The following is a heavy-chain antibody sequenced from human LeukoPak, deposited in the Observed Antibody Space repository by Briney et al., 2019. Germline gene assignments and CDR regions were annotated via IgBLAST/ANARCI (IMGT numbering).Heavy chain of an antibody. CDR3: ARGNPTINMAWGNAFDI. CDR2: SNPSGDT. CDR1: GLSFNFYS. D-gene: IGHD3-10*01. Sequence: KPSETLTLTCAASGLSFNFYSWTWIRQAPGEGLEWIGESNPSGDTNYNPSLKRRVTISVDTSTNQFYLSLRSVSVADTGVYYCARGNPTINMAWGNAFDIWGGGTMVTVSS. V-gene: IGHV4-34*01. J-gene: IGHJ3*02.